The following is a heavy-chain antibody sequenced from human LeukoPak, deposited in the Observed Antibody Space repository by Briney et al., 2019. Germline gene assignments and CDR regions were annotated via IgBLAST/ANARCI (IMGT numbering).Heavy chain of an antibody. D-gene: IGHD2-15*01. CDR2: ISGSGGST. V-gene: IGHV3-23*01. J-gene: IGHJ4*02. Sequence: GGSLRLSCAASGFTFSCYAMSWVRQAPGKGLEWVSAISGSGGSTYYADSVKGRFTISRDNSKNTLYLQMNSLRAEDTAVYYCAKKPLGYCSGGSCYPDYWGQGTLVTVSS. CDR1: GFTFSCYA. CDR3: AKKPLGYCSGGSCYPDY.